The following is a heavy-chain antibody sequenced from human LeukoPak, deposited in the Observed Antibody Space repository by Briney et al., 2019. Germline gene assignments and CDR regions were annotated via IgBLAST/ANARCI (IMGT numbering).Heavy chain of an antibody. V-gene: IGHV1-46*01. CDR2: LNPNSGRT. CDR3: AREPLVGAPDFDY. Sequence: ASVKVSCKASGYTFSSYSMHWVRQAPGQGLEWMGILNPNSGRTNYAQKFQGRVTMTRDTPTSTVYMEVSNLRSEDTAMYYCAREPLVGAPDFDYWGQGTLVTVSS. J-gene: IGHJ4*02. D-gene: IGHD1-26*01. CDR1: GYTFSSYS.